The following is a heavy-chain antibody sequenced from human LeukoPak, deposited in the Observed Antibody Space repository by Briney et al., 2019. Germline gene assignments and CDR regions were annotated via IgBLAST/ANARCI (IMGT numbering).Heavy chain of an antibody. CDR3: ARDQVVVVPAAMNWFDP. D-gene: IGHD2-2*01. CDR2: TNPNSGGT. V-gene: IGHV1-2*02. J-gene: IGHJ5*02. Sequence: GASVKVSCKASGYTFTGYYMHWVRQAPGQGLEWMGWTNPNSGGTNYAQKFQGRVTMTRDTSISTAYMELSRLRSDDTAVYYCARDQVVVVPAAMNWFDPWGQGTLVTVSS. CDR1: GYTFTGYY.